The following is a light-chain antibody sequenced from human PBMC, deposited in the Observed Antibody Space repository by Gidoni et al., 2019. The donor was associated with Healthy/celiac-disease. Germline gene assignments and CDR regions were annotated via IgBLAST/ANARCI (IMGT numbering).Light chain of an antibody. J-gene: IGLJ3*02. CDR3: AAWDDSLNGFWV. CDR2: RNN. Sequence: QSVLTQPPSASGTPGQRVTISCSGSSSNIGSNTVNWYQQLPGTAPKLLIYRNNQRPSGVPDRVSGSKSGTSASLAISGLQSEDEADYYCAAWDDSLNGFWVFGGGTKLTVL. V-gene: IGLV1-44*01. CDR1: SSNIGSNT.